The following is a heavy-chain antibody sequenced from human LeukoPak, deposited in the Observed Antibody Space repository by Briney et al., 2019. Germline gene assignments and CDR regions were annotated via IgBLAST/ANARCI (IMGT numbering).Heavy chain of an antibody. CDR1: GFTFNNSV. J-gene: IGHJ4*02. D-gene: IGHD6-19*01. V-gene: IGHV3-30*03. CDR3: AREGYGSGRAAAFDY. Sequence: QPGTSLRLSCAASGFTFNNSVMHWVRQAPGKGLEWVALMSHDGSTKIYADFLKGRFTTSRDDSKSTLYLQMNSLRIDDTAFYYCAREGYGSGRAAAFDYWGQGTLVSVSS. CDR2: MSHDGSTK.